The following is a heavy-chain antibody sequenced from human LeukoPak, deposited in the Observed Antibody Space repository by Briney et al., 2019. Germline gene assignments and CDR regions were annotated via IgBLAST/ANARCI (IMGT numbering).Heavy chain of an antibody. J-gene: IGHJ5*02. V-gene: IGHV4-39*01. CDR3: ARHYGP. CDR2: IYDSGST. Sequence: PGGSLRLSCAASGFTFSSYSMNWVRQAPGKGLEWIGSIYDSGSTYYSPSLKSRVTISVDTSKNQFSLKLNSVTAADTAVYYCARHYGPWGQGTLVTVSS. D-gene: IGHD3-10*01. CDR1: GFTFSSYSMN.